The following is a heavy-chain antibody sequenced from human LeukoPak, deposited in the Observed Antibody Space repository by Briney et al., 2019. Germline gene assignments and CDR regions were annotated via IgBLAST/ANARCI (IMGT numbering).Heavy chain of an antibody. J-gene: IGHJ4*02. V-gene: IGHV1-18*01. CDR1: GYTFTSTG. CDR3: ARVVPSLLFGVVIISKFDY. Sequence: GASVKVSCKASGYTFTSTGICWVRQAPGQGLEWMGWVSAYNGNTNYAQKFRGRVTMTTDTSTSTAYMELRSLRSDDTAVYYCARVVPSLLFGVVIISKFDYWGQGTLVTVSS. D-gene: IGHD3-3*01. CDR2: VSAYNGNT.